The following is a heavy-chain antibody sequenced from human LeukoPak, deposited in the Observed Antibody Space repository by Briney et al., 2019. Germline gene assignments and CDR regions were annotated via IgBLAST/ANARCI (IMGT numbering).Heavy chain of an antibody. J-gene: IGHJ6*02. CDR1: GFTFSSYG. V-gene: IGHV3-30*19. CDR3: ARVEGSGWYWFYYYGMDV. D-gene: IGHD6-19*01. CDR2: ISYDGSNK. Sequence: PGRSLRLSCAASGFTFSSYGMHWVRQAPGKGLEWVAVISYDGSNKYYADSVKGRFTISRDNSKNTLYLQMNSLRAEDTAVYYCARVEGSGWYWFYYYGMDVWGQGTTVTVSS.